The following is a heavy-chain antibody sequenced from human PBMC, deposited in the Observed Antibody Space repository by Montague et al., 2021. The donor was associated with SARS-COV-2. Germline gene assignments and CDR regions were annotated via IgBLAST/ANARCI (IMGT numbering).Heavy chain of an antibody. CDR3: ARDYGDYGSGYYYGMDV. D-gene: IGHD4-17*01. Sequence: SLSLTCTVSGGSISSGDYYWSWIRQPPGKGLEWIGYIYYSGSTYYNPSLKSRVTISVDTSRNQFSLKLSSVTAADTAVYYCARDYGDYGSGYYYGMDVWGQGTTVTVSS. CDR1: GGSISSGDYY. J-gene: IGHJ6*02. V-gene: IGHV4-30-4*01. CDR2: IYYSGST.